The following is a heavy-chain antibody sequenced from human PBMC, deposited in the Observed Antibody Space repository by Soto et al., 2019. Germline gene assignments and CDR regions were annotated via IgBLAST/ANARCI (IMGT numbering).Heavy chain of an antibody. CDR3: ARGRGSTGYLGREHYFDY. J-gene: IGHJ4*02. V-gene: IGHV3-66*01. CDR2: IDIGGNT. Sequence: EVQVVESGGGLVQPGGSLRLSCAASGFSVTNNSMNWVRQAPGKGLEWVSIIDIGGNTYYADSVKDRFTISRDNSRNTVYLHMDSLRAEDTAVYYCARGRGSTGYLGREHYFDYWGQGTLVTVSP. CDR1: GFSVTNNS. D-gene: IGHD2-2*01.